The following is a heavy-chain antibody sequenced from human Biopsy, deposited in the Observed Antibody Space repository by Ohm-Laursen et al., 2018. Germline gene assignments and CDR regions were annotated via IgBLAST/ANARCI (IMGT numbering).Heavy chain of an antibody. Sequence: ASVKVSCKTSAYSFGDHRIHWVRQAPGQGLEWMGWIDPKSGGTNYAQKFQGRVTMTRDTSISTAYVDLSSLRSDDTAVYYCTRGGYYYDSLAYYYWFDPWGQGTVVTVSS. CDR3: TRGGYYYDSLAYYYWFDP. J-gene: IGHJ5*02. CDR1: AYSFGDHR. CDR2: IDPKSGGT. D-gene: IGHD3-22*01. V-gene: IGHV1-2*02.